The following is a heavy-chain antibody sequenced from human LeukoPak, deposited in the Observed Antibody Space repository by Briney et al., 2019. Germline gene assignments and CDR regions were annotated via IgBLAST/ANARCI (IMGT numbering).Heavy chain of an antibody. D-gene: IGHD3-10*01. Sequence: SETLSLKCTVSGGSSRSYYWNWLRQPPGKALEWLGYAYYSGSTNYNPSLKTRLTISVDTSKAQFSLTLSSVTAADTAIYYCASRSGRNYYGMDVWGQGTTVIVSS. J-gene: IGHJ6*02. V-gene: IGHV4-59*01. CDR3: ASRSGRNYYGMDV. CDR1: GGSSRSYY. CDR2: AYYSGST.